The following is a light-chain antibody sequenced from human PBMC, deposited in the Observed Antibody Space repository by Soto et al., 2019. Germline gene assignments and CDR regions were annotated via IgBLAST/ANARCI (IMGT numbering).Light chain of an antibody. Sequence: PGERASLSCGASQSITSSFLAWYQQKPGQAPRLLIYGASSRATGIPDRFSGTGSETDFTLTINRLEPEDFAVYYCQQYENSPITFGQGTRLETK. J-gene: IGKJ5*01. V-gene: IGKV3-20*01. CDR3: QQYENSPIT. CDR1: QSITSSF. CDR2: GAS.